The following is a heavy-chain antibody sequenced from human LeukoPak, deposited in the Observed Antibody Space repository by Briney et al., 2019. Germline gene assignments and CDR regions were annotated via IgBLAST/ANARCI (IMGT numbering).Heavy chain of an antibody. CDR1: GFTFSDHY. D-gene: IGHD6-13*01. V-gene: IGHV3-23*01. CDR2: ISGSGGST. J-gene: IGHJ6*03. CDR3: AKCIAAAGNISPLFYMDV. Sequence: GGSLRLSCVVSGFTFSDHYMDWVRQAPGKGLEWVSAISGSGGSTYYADSVKGRFTISRDNSKNTLYLQMNSLRAEDTAVYYCAKCIAAAGNISPLFYMDVWGKGTTVTVSS.